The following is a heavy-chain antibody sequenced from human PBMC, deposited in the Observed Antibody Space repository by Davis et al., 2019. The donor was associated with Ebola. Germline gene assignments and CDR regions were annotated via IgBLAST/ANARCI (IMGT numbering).Heavy chain of an antibody. CDR2: IYSGGST. D-gene: IGHD4-17*01. CDR1: GFTVSSNY. CDR3: ARDFSDGDHYYFDY. V-gene: IGHV3-66*02. J-gene: IGHJ4*02. Sequence: PGGSLRLSCAASGFTVSSNYMSWVRQAPGKGLEWVSVIYSGGSTYYADSVKGRFTISRDNSKNTLYLQMNSLRAEDTAVYYCARDFSDGDHYYFDYWGQGTLVTVSS.